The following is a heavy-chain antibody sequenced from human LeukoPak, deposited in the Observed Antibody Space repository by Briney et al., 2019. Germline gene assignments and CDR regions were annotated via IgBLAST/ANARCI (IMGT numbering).Heavy chain of an antibody. V-gene: IGHV1-69*04. CDR1: GGTFSSYA. CDR3: ARAVPHGNYYYGMDV. CDR2: IIPILGIA. J-gene: IGHJ6*02. Sequence: SVKVSCKASGGTFSSYAISWVRQAPGQGLEWMGRIIPILGIANYAQKFQGRVTITADKSTSTAYMELSGLRSEDTAVYYCARAVPHGNYYYGMDVWGQGTTVTVSS. D-gene: IGHD4-17*01.